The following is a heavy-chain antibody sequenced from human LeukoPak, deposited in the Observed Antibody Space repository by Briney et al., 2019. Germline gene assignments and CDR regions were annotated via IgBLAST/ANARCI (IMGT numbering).Heavy chain of an antibody. D-gene: IGHD3-22*01. J-gene: IGHJ5*02. CDR3: AKEAHYYDSSGYIPGWFDP. CDR1: GFSFSSYA. V-gene: IGHV3-23*01. Sequence: GGSLRLSCAASGFSFSSYAMSWVRQAPGKGLEWVSAISGSGGSTYYADSVKGRFTISRDNSKNTLYLQMNSLRAEDTAVYYCAKEAHYYDSSGYIPGWFDPWGQGTLVTVSS. CDR2: ISGSGGST.